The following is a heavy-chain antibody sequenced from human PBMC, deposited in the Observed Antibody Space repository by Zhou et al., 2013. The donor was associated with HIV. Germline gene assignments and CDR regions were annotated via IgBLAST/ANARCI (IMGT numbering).Heavy chain of an antibody. D-gene: IGHD6-19*01. CDR2: INPSGGST. V-gene: IGHV1-46*01. J-gene: IGHJ4*02. CDR1: GYTFTSYY. CDR3: ATDRLQWLAFDS. Sequence: QVQLVQSGAEVKKPGASVKVSCKASGYTFTSYYMHWVRQAPGQGLEWMGIINPSGGSTSYAQKFQGRVTMTRDTSTSTVYMELSSLRSEDTAVYYCATDRLQWLAFDSWGQGTLVSVSS.